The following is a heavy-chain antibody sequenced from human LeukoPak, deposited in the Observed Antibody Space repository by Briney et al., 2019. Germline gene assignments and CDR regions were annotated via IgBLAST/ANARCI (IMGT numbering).Heavy chain of an antibody. CDR1: GFTFSSHA. CDR3: ARDINLGL. V-gene: IGHV3-23*01. J-gene: IGHJ4*02. D-gene: IGHD1-14*01. CDR2: ISASGDTT. Sequence: GGSLRLSCAASGFTFSSHAMSWVRQAPGKGLEWGSAISASGDTTHYAESVKGRFTISRDNSKNTLYLQMSSLRADDAAIYYCARDINLGLWGQGTLVPVSS.